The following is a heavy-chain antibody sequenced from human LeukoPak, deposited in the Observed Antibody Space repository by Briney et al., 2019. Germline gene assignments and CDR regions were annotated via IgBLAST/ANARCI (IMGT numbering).Heavy chain of an antibody. J-gene: IGHJ6*03. Sequence: SVKVSCKASGGTFSSYAISWVRQAPGQGLEWMGRIIPIFGTANYAQKFQGRVTITTDESTSTAYMELSSLRSEDTAVYYCAREIAAAALGGVFVYYYMDVWGKGATVTVSS. V-gene: IGHV1-69*05. D-gene: IGHD6-13*01. CDR2: IIPIFGTA. CDR3: AREIAAAALGGVFVYYYMDV. CDR1: GGTFSSYA.